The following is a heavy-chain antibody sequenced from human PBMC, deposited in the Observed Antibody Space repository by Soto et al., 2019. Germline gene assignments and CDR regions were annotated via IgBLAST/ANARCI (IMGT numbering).Heavy chain of an antibody. CDR3: ARAAAGTRASYGMDV. D-gene: IGHD6-13*01. Sequence: ASVKVSCKASGYTFTSYYMHWVRQAPGQGLEWMGIINPSGGSTSYAQKFQGRVTMTRDTFTSTVYMELSSLRSEDTAVYYCARAAAGTRASYGMDVWGQGTTVTVSS. CDR1: GYTFTSYY. J-gene: IGHJ6*02. V-gene: IGHV1-46*01. CDR2: INPSGGST.